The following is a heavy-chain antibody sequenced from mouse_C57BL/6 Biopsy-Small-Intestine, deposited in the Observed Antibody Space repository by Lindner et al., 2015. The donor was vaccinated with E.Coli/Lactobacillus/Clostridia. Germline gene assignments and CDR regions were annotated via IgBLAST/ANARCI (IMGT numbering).Heavy chain of an antibody. J-gene: IGHJ3*01. D-gene: IGHD1-1*01. CDR1: GFNIKDDY. Sequence: QESGAELVRPGASVKLSCTASGFNIKDDYMHWVKQRPEQGLEWIGWIDPENGDTEYASKFQGKATITADTSSNTAYLQLSSLTSEDTAVYYCTTPNYYGRAWFAYWGQGTLVTVSA. CDR2: IDPENGDT. V-gene: IGHV14-4*01. CDR3: TTPNYYGRAWFAY.